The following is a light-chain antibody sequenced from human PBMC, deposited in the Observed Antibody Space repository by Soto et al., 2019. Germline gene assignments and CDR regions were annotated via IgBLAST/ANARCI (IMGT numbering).Light chain of an antibody. J-gene: IGKJ1*01. V-gene: IGKV1-5*03. Sequence: DIQITQKTSALSASVVDRVTISCRASQTISSWLAWYQQKPGKAPKLLIYKASTLKSGVPSRFSGSGSGTEFTLTISCLQADDFATYCCQLSNFLPDAFAQGGKVDIK. CDR3: QLSNFLPDA. CDR2: KAS. CDR1: QTISSW.